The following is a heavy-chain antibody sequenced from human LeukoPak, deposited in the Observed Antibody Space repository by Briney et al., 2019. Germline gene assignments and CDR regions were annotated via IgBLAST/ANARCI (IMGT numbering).Heavy chain of an antibody. V-gene: IGHV4-34*01. CDR2: INHSGST. D-gene: IGHD1-1*01. CDR1: GGSFSGYY. CDR3: ARGSWKRRVRYYFDY. J-gene: IGHJ4*02. Sequence: SETLSLTCAVYGGSFSGYYWSWIRQPPGKGLEWIGEINHSGSTNYNPSLKSRVTISVETSKNQFSLKLSSVTAADTAVYYCARGSWKRRVRYYFDYWGQGTLVTVSS.